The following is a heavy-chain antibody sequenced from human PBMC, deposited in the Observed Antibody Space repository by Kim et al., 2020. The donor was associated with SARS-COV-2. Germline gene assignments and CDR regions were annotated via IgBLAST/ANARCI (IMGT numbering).Heavy chain of an antibody. J-gene: IGHJ6*02. D-gene: IGHD3-3*01. Sequence: SETLSLTCAVYGGSFSGYYWSWIRQPPGKGLEWIGEINHSGSTNYNPSLKSRVTISVDTSKNQFSLKLSSVTAADTAVYYCARVLRFLEWSRGGMDVWGQGTTVTVSS. CDR3: ARVLRFLEWSRGGMDV. V-gene: IGHV4-34*01. CDR2: INHSGST. CDR1: GGSFSGYY.